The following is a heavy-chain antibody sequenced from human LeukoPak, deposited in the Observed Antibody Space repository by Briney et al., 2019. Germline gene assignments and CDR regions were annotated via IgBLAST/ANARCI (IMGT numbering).Heavy chain of an antibody. D-gene: IGHD5-18*01. J-gene: IGHJ4*02. Sequence: PGGSLRLSCAASGFTFSSYAMSWVRQAPGKGLEWVSAISGSGGSTYYADSVKGRLTISRDNSKNTLYLQMNSLRAEDTAVYYCAKQKGYSYGYASDYWGQGTLVTVSS. CDR2: ISGSGGST. V-gene: IGHV3-23*01. CDR1: GFTFSSYA. CDR3: AKQKGYSYGYASDY.